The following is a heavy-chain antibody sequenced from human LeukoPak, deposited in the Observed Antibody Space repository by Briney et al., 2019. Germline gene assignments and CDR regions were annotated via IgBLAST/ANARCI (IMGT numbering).Heavy chain of an antibody. CDR2: IRSKAYGGTT. Sequence: GGSLRLSCTASGFTFGDYAMSWVRQAPGKWLEWVGFIRSKAYGGTTEYAASVKGGFTISRDDSKSIAYLKMNSLKTEDTAVYYCTRVLHSSSWYPRRYYYYYGMDVWGQGTTVTVSS. J-gene: IGHJ6*02. D-gene: IGHD6-13*01. CDR1: GFTFGDYA. CDR3: TRVLHSSSWYPRRYYYYYGMDV. V-gene: IGHV3-49*04.